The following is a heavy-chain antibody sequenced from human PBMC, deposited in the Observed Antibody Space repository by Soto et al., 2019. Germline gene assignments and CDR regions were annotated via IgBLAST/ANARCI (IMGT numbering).Heavy chain of an antibody. CDR2: IGASGAGT. CDR1: GFTFSSYA. J-gene: IGHJ4*02. Sequence: GGSLRLSCAASGFTFSSYAMSWVRQAPGKGLEWVAGIGASGAGTDYADSVKGRFTISRDNSKNTLHLQMNRLRAEDTAVYYCALRKTGSYFDYWGQGTLVTVSS. CDR3: ALRKTGSYFDY. D-gene: IGHD1-26*01. V-gene: IGHV3-23*01.